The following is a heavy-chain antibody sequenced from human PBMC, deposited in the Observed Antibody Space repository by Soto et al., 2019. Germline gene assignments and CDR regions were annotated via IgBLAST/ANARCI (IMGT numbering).Heavy chain of an antibody. Sequence: SETLFLTCTVSGGSISSYYWSWIRQPPGKGLEWIGYIYYSGSTNYNPSLKSRVTISVDTSKNQFSLKLSSVTAADTAVYYCARVGEGYSYGYFSDAFDIWGQGTMVTVSS. CDR3: ARVGEGYSYGYFSDAFDI. J-gene: IGHJ3*02. CDR1: GGSISSYY. CDR2: IYYSGST. V-gene: IGHV4-59*01. D-gene: IGHD5-18*01.